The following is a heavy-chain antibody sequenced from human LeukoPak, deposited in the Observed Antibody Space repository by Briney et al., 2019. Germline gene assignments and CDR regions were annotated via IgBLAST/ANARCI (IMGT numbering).Heavy chain of an antibody. J-gene: IGHJ4*02. CDR2: IKQDGSEK. D-gene: IGHD6-6*01. Sequence: GGSLRLSCAVSGFTFSSYWMSWVRQAPGKGLEWVANIKQDGSEKYYVGSVKGRFTISRDNAKNSLYLQMNSLRAEDTAVYYCARDSSSSNFDYWGQGTLVTVSS. V-gene: IGHV3-7*01. CDR1: GFTFSSYW. CDR3: ARDSSSSNFDY.